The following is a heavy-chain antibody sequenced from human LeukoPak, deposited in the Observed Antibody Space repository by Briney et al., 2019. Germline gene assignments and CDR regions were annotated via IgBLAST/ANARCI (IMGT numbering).Heavy chain of an antibody. CDR3: ARLSFFDYLYYFDF. J-gene: IGHJ4*02. Sequence: GASVKVSCKASGYTFTDYYLHWVRQAPGHGLEGMGWINPSSGGTDYAQNFQGRVTMTRDTSITTAYMEVSRLRSDDTAVYYCARLSFFDYLYYFDFWGQGTLVTVSS. V-gene: IGHV1-2*02. D-gene: IGHD2/OR15-2a*01. CDR1: GYTFTDYY. CDR2: INPSSGGT.